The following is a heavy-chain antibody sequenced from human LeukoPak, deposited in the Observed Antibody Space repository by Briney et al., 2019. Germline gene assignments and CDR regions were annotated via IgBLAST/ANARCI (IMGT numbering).Heavy chain of an antibody. CDR3: ARNPTYLGIAAMYYFDY. D-gene: IGHD6-13*01. J-gene: IGHJ4*02. V-gene: IGHV3-7*01. CDR1: GFTFSSYW. CDR2: IKQDGSEK. Sequence: GGSLRLSCAASGFTFSSYWMSWVRQAPGKGLEWVANIKQDGSEKYYVDSVKGRFTISRDNAKNSLYLHMNSLRAEDTAVYYCARNPTYLGIAAMYYFDYWGQGTLVTVSS.